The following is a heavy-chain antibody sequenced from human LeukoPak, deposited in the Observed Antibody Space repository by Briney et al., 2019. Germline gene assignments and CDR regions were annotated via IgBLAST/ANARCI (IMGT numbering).Heavy chain of an antibody. Sequence: GASVKVSCKASGYTFTSYAISWVRQAPGQGLEWMGWISAYNGNTNYAQKLQGRVTMTTDTSTSTAYMELRSLRSDDTAVYYCARDPRDSSGPYFDYWGQGTLVTVSS. J-gene: IGHJ4*02. V-gene: IGHV1-18*01. CDR3: ARDPRDSSGPYFDY. CDR2: ISAYNGNT. D-gene: IGHD3-22*01. CDR1: GYTFTSYA.